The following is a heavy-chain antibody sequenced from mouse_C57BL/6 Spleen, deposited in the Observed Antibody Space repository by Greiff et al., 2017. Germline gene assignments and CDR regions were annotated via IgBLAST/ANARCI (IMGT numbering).Heavy chain of an antibody. Sequence: EVQLQQSGAELVRPGASVKLSCTASGFNIKDYYMHWVKQRPDQGLEWIGRIDPEDGDTEYAPKFQGKATMTADTSANTAYLQLSSLTSEDTAVYYCTKDTAQGYYFDYWGQGTTLTVSS. CDR2: IDPEDGDT. D-gene: IGHD3-2*02. J-gene: IGHJ2*01. V-gene: IGHV14-1*01. CDR1: GFNIKDYY. CDR3: TKDTAQGYYFDY.